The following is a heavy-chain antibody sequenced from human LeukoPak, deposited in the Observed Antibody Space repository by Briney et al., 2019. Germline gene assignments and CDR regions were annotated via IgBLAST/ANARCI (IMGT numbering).Heavy chain of an antibody. D-gene: IGHD3/OR15-3a*01. CDR2: PSGSI. Sequence: SETLSLTCAVSGASISSPYWSWIRQPPGEGREWSGYPSGSISDNPALKSRVAVSVDPSQNQVSLRLTSVTAADTAVYYCARVLAIFGLDTTDFYMDVWGKGTTVTVSS. CDR3: ARVLAIFGLDTTDFYMDV. J-gene: IGHJ6*03. CDR1: GASISSPY. V-gene: IGHV4-59*11.